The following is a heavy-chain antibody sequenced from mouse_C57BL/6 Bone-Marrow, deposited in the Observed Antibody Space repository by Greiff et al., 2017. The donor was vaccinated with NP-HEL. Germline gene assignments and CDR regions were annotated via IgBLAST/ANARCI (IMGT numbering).Heavy chain of an antibody. Sequence: LVESGAELVRPGASVKLSCKASGYTFTSYGISWVKQRTGQGLEWIGEIYPRSGNTYYNEKFKGKATLTADKSSSTAYMELRSLTSEDSAVYFCARRGYSYYYAMDYWGQGTSVTVSS. CDR1: GYTFTSYG. V-gene: IGHV1-81*01. CDR2: IYPRSGNT. D-gene: IGHD2-3*01. J-gene: IGHJ4*01. CDR3: ARRGYSYYYAMDY.